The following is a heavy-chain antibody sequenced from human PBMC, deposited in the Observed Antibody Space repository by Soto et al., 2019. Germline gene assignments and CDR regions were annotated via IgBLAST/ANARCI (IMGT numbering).Heavy chain of an antibody. CDR1: GGSISGYY. CDR3: AKYRRTDAEGYRLDF. CDR2: AYYSGST. V-gene: IGHV4-59*01. J-gene: IGHJ4*02. D-gene: IGHD5-12*01. Sequence: SETLSLTCTLSGGSISGYYWSWIRQPPGKGLEWIGYAYYSGSTKYNPSLESRVTISVDMSNNQFSLMLASVTAADTAVYYCAKYRRTDAEGYRLDFWGQGTLVTVSS.